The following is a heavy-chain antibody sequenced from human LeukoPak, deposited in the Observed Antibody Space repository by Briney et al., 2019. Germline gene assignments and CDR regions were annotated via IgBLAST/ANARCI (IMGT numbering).Heavy chain of an antibody. V-gene: IGHV4-4*07. D-gene: IGHD6-6*01. CDR3: ARGRIAALRYYYYMDV. Sequence: SETLSLTCTVSGGSITGYYWTWIRQPAGKGLEWIGRVSDTGRAYYNPSLERRVTISLDTSNNRFSLKVTSATAADTAVYYCARGRIAALRYYYYMDVWGKGTTVTVSS. J-gene: IGHJ6*03. CDR2: VSDTGRA. CDR1: GGSITGYY.